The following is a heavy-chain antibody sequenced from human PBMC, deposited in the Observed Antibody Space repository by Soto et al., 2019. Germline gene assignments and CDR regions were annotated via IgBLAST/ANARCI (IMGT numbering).Heavy chain of an antibody. J-gene: IGHJ4*02. CDR3: AKDSQVATGPTDY. V-gene: IGHV3-23*01. CDR1: GFTFSSYA. Sequence: EVQLLESGGGLVQPGGSLRLSCAASGFTFSSYAMSWVRQAPGKGLEWVSAISGSGGTTYYADSVKGRFTISRDNSKNTLYLQMNSLRADDTAVYYCAKDSQVATGPTDYWGPGTLVTDSS. D-gene: IGHD5-12*01. CDR2: ISGSGGTT.